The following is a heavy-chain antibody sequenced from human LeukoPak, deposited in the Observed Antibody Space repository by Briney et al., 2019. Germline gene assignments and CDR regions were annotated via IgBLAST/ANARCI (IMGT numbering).Heavy chain of an antibody. Sequence: ASVKVSCKVSGYTLTELSMHWVRQAPGKGLEWMGGFDPEDGETIYAQKFQGRVTMTEDTSTDTAYMELSSLRSEDTAVYYCATDPTTVTTLGYYWGQGTLDTVSS. V-gene: IGHV1-24*01. CDR2: FDPEDGET. J-gene: IGHJ4*02. CDR3: ATDPTTVTTLGYY. D-gene: IGHD4-17*01. CDR1: GYTLTELS.